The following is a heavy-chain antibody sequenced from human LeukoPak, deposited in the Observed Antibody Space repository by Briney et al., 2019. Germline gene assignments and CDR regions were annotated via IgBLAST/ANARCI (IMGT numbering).Heavy chain of an antibody. CDR2: ISYDGSNK. CDR3: ARVPPLWFGELLVDYYYYGMDV. V-gene: IGHV3-30-3*01. Sequence: GGSLRLSCAASGFTFSSYAMRWVRQAPGKGLEWVAVISYDGSNKYYADSVKGRFTISRDNSKNTLYLQMNSLRAEDTAVYYCARVPPLWFGELLVDYYYYGMDVWGQGTTVTVSS. J-gene: IGHJ6*02. CDR1: GFTFSSYA. D-gene: IGHD3-10*01.